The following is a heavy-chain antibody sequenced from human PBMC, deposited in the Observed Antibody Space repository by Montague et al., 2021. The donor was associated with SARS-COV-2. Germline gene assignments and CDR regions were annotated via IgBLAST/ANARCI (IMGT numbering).Heavy chain of an antibody. Sequence: TLSLTCTVSGGSISSGGYCWSWIRQHPGKGLEWIGYIYYSGSTYYNPSLKSRVTISVDTSKNQFSLKLSSVTAADTAVYYCARAHITMIVVVDAFDIWGQGTMVTVSS. CDR3: ARAHITMIVVVDAFDI. V-gene: IGHV4-31*03. CDR1: GGSISSGGYC. D-gene: IGHD3-22*01. CDR2: IYYSGST. J-gene: IGHJ3*02.